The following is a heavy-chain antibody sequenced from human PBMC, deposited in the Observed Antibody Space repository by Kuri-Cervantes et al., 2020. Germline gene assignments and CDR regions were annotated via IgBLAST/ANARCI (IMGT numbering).Heavy chain of an antibody. CDR1: GFTFSSYA. D-gene: IGHD1-26*01. CDR2: ISGGGDYT. Sequence: GESLKISCAASGFTFSSYAMTWVRQAPGKGLEWVSTISGGGDYTYHADSVKGRFTISRDNSKNTLYLQMNSLRAEDTAVYYCARPSGSYSLLDAFDIWGQGTMVTVSS. CDR3: ARPSGSYSLLDAFDI. V-gene: IGHV3-23*01. J-gene: IGHJ3*02.